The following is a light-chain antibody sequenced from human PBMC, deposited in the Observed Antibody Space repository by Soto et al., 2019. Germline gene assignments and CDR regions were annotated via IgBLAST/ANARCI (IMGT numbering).Light chain of an antibody. V-gene: IGKV3-11*01. J-gene: IGKJ5*01. CDR1: QSIHTS. Sequence: VLTQSPATLSLSPGERATLSCRASQSIHTSFAWYQQKPGQPPRLVVYDSTLRAHGVPDSFGGSRSGTEVTLTNNNLEPEDFAVYYCQQRNVWPPITFGQGTRLEI. CDR3: QQRNVWPPIT. CDR2: DST.